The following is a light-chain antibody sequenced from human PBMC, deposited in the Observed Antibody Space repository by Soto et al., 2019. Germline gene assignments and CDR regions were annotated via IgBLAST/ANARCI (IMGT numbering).Light chain of an antibody. V-gene: IGKV3-20*01. J-gene: IGKJ2*01. Sequence: EIVLTQSPGTLSLSPGERATLSCRASQSVSSSYLAWYQQKPGQAPGLLIYGASSRATGIPDRFNGSGSGTDFTLTISRLEPEDFAVYYCQQYGSSSYTFGQGTKLEIK. CDR3: QQYGSSSYT. CDR2: GAS. CDR1: QSVSSSY.